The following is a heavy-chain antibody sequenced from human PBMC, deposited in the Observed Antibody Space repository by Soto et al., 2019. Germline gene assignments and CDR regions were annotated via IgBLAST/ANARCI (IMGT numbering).Heavy chain of an antibody. V-gene: IGHV1-46*01. CDR2: INPTGGST. J-gene: IGHJ4*02. D-gene: IGHD6-6*01. Sequence: GPSVKVSCKASGYIFTSHYMHWVRQAPGQGLEWMGVINPTGGSTSYAQKFQGRVTMTRDTSTSAVYMELSSLRSEDTAVYYCARKYSSSSPSDSWGQGTLVTVSS. CDR3: ARKYSSSSPSDS. CDR1: GYIFTSHY.